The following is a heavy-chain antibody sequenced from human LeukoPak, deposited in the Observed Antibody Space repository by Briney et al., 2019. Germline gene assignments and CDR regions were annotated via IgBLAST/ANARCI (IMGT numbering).Heavy chain of an antibody. J-gene: IGHJ3*01. Sequence: SETLSLTCTVSGGSLSGHYWSWIRQPPGKRLEWIGYVSYTGRTKYNPSLQSRVTISIDTSKSQFSLKLTSVTSADTAVYSCARLLDNDIRGDPDTFDVWGQGTTVIVSS. D-gene: IGHD3-22*01. CDR1: GGSLSGHY. V-gene: IGHV4-59*11. CDR3: ARLLDNDIRGDPDTFDV. CDR2: VSYTGRT.